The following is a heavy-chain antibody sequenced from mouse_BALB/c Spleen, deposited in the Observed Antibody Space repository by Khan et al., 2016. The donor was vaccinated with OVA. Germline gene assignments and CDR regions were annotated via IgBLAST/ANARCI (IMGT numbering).Heavy chain of an antibody. Sequence: EVQLVESGPGLVKPSQSLSLTCTVTGYSITSNYAWNWIRQFPGNKLEWMGYISYSGSTSYNPSLKSRISITRDTSKNQFFLQLNSVTTEDTATYYWARGNYYGYAMDYWGQGTSVTVSS. J-gene: IGHJ4*01. CDR2: ISYSGST. V-gene: IGHV3-2*02. D-gene: IGHD1-1*01. CDR1: GYSITSNYA. CDR3: ARGNYYGYAMDY.